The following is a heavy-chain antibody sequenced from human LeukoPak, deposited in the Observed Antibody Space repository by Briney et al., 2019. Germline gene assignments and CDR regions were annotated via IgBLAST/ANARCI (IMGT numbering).Heavy chain of an antibody. J-gene: IGHJ6*02. D-gene: IGHD6-6*01. CDR2: INPNSGGT. CDR3: ARGGYRGAARPSYYYYGMDV. CDR1: GYTFTGYY. Sequence: ASVKVSCKASGYTFTGYYMHWVRQAPGQGLEWMGWINPNSGGTNYAQKFQGRVTMTRDTSISTAYMELSRLRSDDTAVYYCARGGYRGAARPSYYYYGMDVWGQGTTVTVSS. V-gene: IGHV1-2*02.